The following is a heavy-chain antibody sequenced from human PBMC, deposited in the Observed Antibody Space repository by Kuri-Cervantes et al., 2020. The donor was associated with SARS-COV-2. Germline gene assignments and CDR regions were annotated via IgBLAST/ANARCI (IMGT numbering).Heavy chain of an antibody. CDR2: ISHDGKNK. CDR1: GFTSSSYS. V-gene: IGHV3-30*18. CDR3: AKDRVGVQDF. D-gene: IGHD2-21*01. J-gene: IGHJ4*02. Sequence: GESLKISCAASGFTSSSYSMNWVRQAPGKGLEWVAVISHDGKNKKLIASGKGRFTISRDNSQNTLYLDMKSLRSEDTAMYYCAKDRVGVQDFWGQGTLVTVSS.